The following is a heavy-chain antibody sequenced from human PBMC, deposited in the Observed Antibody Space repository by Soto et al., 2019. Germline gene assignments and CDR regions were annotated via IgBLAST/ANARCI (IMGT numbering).Heavy chain of an antibody. CDR1: GDSITNYH. Sequence: SETLSLTCSVSGDSITNYHWSWIRRPPGKGLEWIGFIYNSGSTKYNPSLRSRVSISVDTSRSHFSLKLRSVTAADTAVYYCARVFTGKYGMDVWGQGTTVTVSS. V-gene: IGHV4-59*13. CDR3: ARVFTGKYGMDV. J-gene: IGHJ6*02. CDR2: IYNSGST. D-gene: IGHD3-3*01.